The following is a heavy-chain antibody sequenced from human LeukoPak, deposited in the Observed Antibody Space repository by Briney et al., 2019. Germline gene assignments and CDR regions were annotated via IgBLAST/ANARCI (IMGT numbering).Heavy chain of an antibody. Sequence: SVKVPCKASGGTFSSYAISWVRQAPGQGLEWMGGIIPIFGTANYAQKFQGRVTITADESTSTAYMELSSLRSEDTAVYYCARDRGSSWYFFDYWGQGTLVTVSS. CDR1: GGTFSSYA. V-gene: IGHV1-69*13. J-gene: IGHJ4*02. CDR2: IIPIFGTA. D-gene: IGHD6-13*01. CDR3: ARDRGSSWYFFDY.